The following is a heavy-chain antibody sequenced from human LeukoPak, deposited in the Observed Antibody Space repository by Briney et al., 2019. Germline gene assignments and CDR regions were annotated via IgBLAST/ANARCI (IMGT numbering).Heavy chain of an antibody. Sequence: PGGSLRLSCAASGFTFSDYYMSWIRQAPGKGLEWVSYISSSGSTIYYADSVKGRFTISRDNAKNSLYLQMNRLRAEDTAVYYCARDHYDSSGYYRDWGQGTLVTVSS. CDR3: ARDHYDSSGYYRD. CDR2: ISSSGSTI. D-gene: IGHD3-22*01. CDR1: GFTFSDYY. J-gene: IGHJ4*02. V-gene: IGHV3-11*01.